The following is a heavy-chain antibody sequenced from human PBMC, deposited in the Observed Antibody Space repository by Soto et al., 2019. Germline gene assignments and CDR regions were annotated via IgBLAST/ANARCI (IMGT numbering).Heavy chain of an antibody. Sequence: PSETLSLTCTVSGGSISSSSYYWGWIRQPPGKGLEWIGSIYYSGSTYYNPSLKSRVTISVDTSKNQFSLKLSSVTAADTAVYYCARHCSWNVFLRYKPYYFDYWGQGTLVTVSS. CDR1: GGSISSSSYY. CDR2: IYYSGST. D-gene: IGHD1-1*01. CDR3: ARHCSWNVFLRYKPYYFDY. V-gene: IGHV4-39*01. J-gene: IGHJ4*02.